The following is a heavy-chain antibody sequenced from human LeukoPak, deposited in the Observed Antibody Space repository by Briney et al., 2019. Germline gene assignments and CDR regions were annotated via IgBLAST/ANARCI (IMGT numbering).Heavy chain of an antibody. J-gene: IGHJ6*03. CDR2: IYYSGST. CDR3: ARVDYSYYYMDV. V-gene: IGHV4-39*01. CDR1: GGSISSSSYY. Sequence: SETLSLTCTVSGGSISSSSYYWDWIRQPPGKGLEWIGVIYYSGSTNYNPSLKSRVTISVHTSKNQFSLKLSSVTAADTALYSCARVDYSYYYMDVWGKGTTVTVSS.